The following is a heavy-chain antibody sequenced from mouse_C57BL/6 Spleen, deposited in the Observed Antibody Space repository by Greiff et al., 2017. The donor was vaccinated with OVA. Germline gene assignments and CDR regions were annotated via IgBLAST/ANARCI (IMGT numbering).Heavy chain of an antibody. D-gene: IGHD2-3*01. CDR3: ARWDDGYWYFDV. CDR2: IHPNSGST. Sequence: QVQLQQPGAELVKPGASVKLSCKASGYTFTSYWMHWVKQRPGPGLEWIGMIHPNSGSTNYNEKFKSKATLTVDKSSSTAYMQLSSLTSEDSAVYYCARWDDGYWYFDVWGTGTTVTVSS. J-gene: IGHJ1*03. V-gene: IGHV1-64*01. CDR1: GYTFTSYW.